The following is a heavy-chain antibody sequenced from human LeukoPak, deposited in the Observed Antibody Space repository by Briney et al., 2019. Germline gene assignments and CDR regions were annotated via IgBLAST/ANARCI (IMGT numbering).Heavy chain of an antibody. V-gene: IGHV4-31*03. CDR3: ARGGGSSSWKGYYFDY. Sequence: PSQTLSLTCTVSGGSISSGGYYWSWIRQHPGKGLEWIGYVYYSGSTYYNPSLKSRVTVSVDTSKNQFSLKLSSVTAADTAVYYCARGGGSSSWKGYYFDYWGQGTLVTVSS. CDR1: GGSISSGGYY. J-gene: IGHJ4*02. D-gene: IGHD6-13*01. CDR2: VYYSGST.